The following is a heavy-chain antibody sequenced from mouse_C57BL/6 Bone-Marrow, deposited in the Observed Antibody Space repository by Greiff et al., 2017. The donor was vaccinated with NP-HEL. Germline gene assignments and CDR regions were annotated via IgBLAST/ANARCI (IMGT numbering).Heavy chain of an antibody. V-gene: IGHV5-6*02. CDR3: ARRGLLRSDY. D-gene: IGHD1-1*01. CDR1: GFTFSSYG. Sequence: VKLVESGGDLVKPGGSLKLSCAASGFTFSSYGMSWVRQTPDKRLEWVATISSGGSYTYYPDSVKGRFTISRDNAKNTLYLQMSSLKSEDTAMYYCARRGLLRSDYWGQGTTLTVSS. CDR2: ISSGGSYT. J-gene: IGHJ2*01.